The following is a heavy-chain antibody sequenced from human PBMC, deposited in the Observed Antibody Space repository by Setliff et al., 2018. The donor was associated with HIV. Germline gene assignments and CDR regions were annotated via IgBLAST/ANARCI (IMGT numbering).Heavy chain of an antibody. D-gene: IGHD6-13*01. Sequence: SETLSLTCGVSGYSLTSGYYWGWIRQPPGKGLEWIGSIHDSGSTYYSPSLKSRVTISVDTSKNQFSLTLTSVTAADTAVYYCARQQHSSDLKIWNYWGQGTLVTVSS. CDR2: IHDSGST. CDR3: ARQQHSSDLKIWNY. CDR1: GYSLTSGYY. V-gene: IGHV4-38-2*01. J-gene: IGHJ4*02.